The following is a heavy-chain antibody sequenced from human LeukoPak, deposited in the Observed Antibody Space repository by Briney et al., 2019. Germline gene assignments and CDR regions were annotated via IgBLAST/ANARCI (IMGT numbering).Heavy chain of an antibody. CDR1: GGSIRRDGNL. Sequence: LSLICAVSGGSIRRDGNLWGWIRQAPGKGLEWVSYISSSGSTIYYADSVKGRFTISRDNAKNSLYLQMNSLRAEDTAVYYCVAVVIQLLDAFDIWGQGTMVTVSS. D-gene: IGHD2-2*01. J-gene: IGHJ3*02. CDR2: ISSSGSTI. V-gene: IGHV3-11*01. CDR3: VAVVIQLLDAFDI.